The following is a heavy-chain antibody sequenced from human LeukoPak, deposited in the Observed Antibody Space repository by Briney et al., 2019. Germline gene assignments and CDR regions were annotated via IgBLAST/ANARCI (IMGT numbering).Heavy chain of an antibody. D-gene: IGHD3-22*01. J-gene: IGHJ4*02. CDR2: IGSKASSYAT. V-gene: IGHV3-73*01. Sequence: PGGSLRLSSTASGFTFSGSAMHWVRQASGKGLEWVGRIGSKASSYATAYAASVKGTFTISRDDSKNTAYLQMNSLKTEDTAVYYCTRDSSGYNFDYWGQGTVVTVSS. CDR1: GFTFSGSA. CDR3: TRDSSGYNFDY.